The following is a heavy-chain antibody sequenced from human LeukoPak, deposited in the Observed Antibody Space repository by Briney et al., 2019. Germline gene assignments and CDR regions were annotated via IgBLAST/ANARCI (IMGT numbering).Heavy chain of an antibody. CDR1: GFNFSDYN. J-gene: IGHJ4*02. D-gene: IGHD6-25*01. CDR2: ISGSRTYT. CDR3: TRVRLSADDY. Sequence: GGSLRLSCAVSGFNFSDYNMTWIRQAPGKGLEWVSYISGSRTYTNYADSVKGRFTISRDNPKKSLYLQMNSLRVEDTAVYYCTRVRLSADDYWGQGTLVTVSS. V-gene: IGHV3-11*05.